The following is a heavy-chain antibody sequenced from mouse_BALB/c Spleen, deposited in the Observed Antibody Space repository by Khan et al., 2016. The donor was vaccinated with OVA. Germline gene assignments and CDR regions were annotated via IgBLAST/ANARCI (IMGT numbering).Heavy chain of an antibody. J-gene: IGHJ3*01. CDR3: ANHGSSSAWFTY. V-gene: IGHV1-7*01. Sequence: VKLQESGAELAKPGASVKMSCKASGYTFTSYWMHWVKQRPGQGLEWIGYINPSTGYTEYNQKFKDKATLTADKSSSTAYMQLSSLTSEDSAFYYCANHGSSSAWFTYWGQGTLVTVSA. D-gene: IGHD1-1*01. CDR2: INPSTGYT. CDR1: GYTFTSYW.